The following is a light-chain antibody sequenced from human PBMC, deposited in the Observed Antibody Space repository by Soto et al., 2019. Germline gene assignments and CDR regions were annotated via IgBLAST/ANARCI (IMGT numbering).Light chain of an antibody. Sequence: VVLTQSPGTLSLSPGERATLSCRATQRISANYIAWYQLKPGQAPRLLIHGSLTRAAGIPDRFSGSGSGADFTLTIARVEPEDFAVYFCHQYGDSPSSFGQGTKLDIK. V-gene: IGKV3-20*01. CDR2: GSL. J-gene: IGKJ2*01. CDR1: QRISANY. CDR3: HQYGDSPSS.